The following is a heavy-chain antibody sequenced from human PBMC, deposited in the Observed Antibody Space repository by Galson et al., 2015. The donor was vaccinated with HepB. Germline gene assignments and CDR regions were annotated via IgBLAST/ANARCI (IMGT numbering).Heavy chain of an antibody. Sequence: CAASRFTFSSYAMSWVRQAPGKGLEWVSATSGSGGSTYYADSVKGRFTISRDNFKNILYLQMNSLRAEDTAVYYCAKDDYYDSTGHAFDIWGQGTMVTVSS. CDR2: TSGSGGST. V-gene: IGHV3-23*01. CDR3: AKDDYYDSTGHAFDI. D-gene: IGHD3-22*01. CDR1: RFTFSSYA. J-gene: IGHJ3*02.